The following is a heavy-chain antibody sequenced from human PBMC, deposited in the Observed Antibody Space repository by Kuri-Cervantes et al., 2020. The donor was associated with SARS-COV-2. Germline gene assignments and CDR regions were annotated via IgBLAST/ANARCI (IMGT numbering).Heavy chain of an antibody. CDR2: ISGGGGST. CDR3: AKDQYDTDAFDI. D-gene: IGHD1-1*01. CDR1: GFTFDDYA. V-gene: IGHV3-23*01. Sequence: GESLKISCAASGFTFDDYAMSWVRQAPGKGLEWVSTISGGGGSTYYADSVEGRFTISRDSSKNTLYLQMNSLRAEDTAVYYCAKDQYDTDAFDIWGQGTMVTVSS. J-gene: IGHJ3*02.